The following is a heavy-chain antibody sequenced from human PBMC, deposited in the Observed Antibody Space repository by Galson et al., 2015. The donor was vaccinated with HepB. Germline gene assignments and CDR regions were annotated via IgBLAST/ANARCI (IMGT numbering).Heavy chain of an antibody. V-gene: IGHV3-30*18. J-gene: IGHJ6*02. CDR1: GFTFSSYG. CDR3: AKDLGYCSTPSCHHYYYGMDV. CDR2: ISYDGSNK. D-gene: IGHD2-2*01. Sequence: SLRLSCAASGFTFSSYGIHWVRQAPGKGLEWVAVISYDGSNKYYADSVKGRFTISRDNSKNTLYLQMNSLRAEDAAVYYCAKDLGYCSTPSCHHYYYGMDVWGQGTTVTVPS.